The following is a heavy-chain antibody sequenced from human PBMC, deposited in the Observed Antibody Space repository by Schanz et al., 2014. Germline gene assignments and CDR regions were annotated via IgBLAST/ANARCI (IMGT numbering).Heavy chain of an antibody. Sequence: EVQLVESGGGLVQPGRSLRLSCAASGFTFSAFGMHWVRQAPGKGLEWVSYISRSSSTIYYADSVRGRFTISRDNAKNSLYLQMNSLRVEDTAVYYCARDLISSGWYGWGQGTLVTVSS. D-gene: IGHD6-19*01. CDR2: ISRSSSTI. V-gene: IGHV3-48*01. CDR1: GFTFSAFG. J-gene: IGHJ4*02. CDR3: ARDLISSGWYG.